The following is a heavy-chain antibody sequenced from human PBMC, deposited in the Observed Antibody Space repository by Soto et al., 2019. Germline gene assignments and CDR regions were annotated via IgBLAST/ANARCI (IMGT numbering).Heavy chain of an antibody. CDR2: IWYDGSNK. D-gene: IGHD2-2*01. J-gene: IGHJ4*02. CDR1: GFTFSSYG. V-gene: IGHV3-33*01. Sequence: GGSLRLSCAASGFTFSSYGMHWVRQAPGKGLEWVAVIWYDGSNKYYADSVKGRFTISRDNSKNTLYLQMNSLRAEDTAVYYCARDRRVYCSSTSCLRTFDYWGQGTLVTVSS. CDR3: ARDRRVYCSSTSCLRTFDY.